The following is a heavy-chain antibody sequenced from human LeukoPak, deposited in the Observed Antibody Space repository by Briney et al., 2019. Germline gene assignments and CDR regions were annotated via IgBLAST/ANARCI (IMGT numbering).Heavy chain of an antibody. Sequence: GGSLRLSCAASGFTFDDYAMHWVRQAPGKGLEWVSLISWDGGSTYYADSVKGRFTISRDNSKNSLYLQMNSLRAEDTALYYCAKDSGYGSGSSPLDYWGQGTLVTVSS. CDR1: GFTFDDYA. D-gene: IGHD3-10*01. CDR2: ISWDGGST. V-gene: IGHV3-43D*03. J-gene: IGHJ4*02. CDR3: AKDSGYGSGSSPLDY.